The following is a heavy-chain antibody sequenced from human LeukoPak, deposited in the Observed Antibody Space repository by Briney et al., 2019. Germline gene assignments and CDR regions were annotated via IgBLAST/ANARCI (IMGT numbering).Heavy chain of an antibody. CDR3: ARLEYSSSSGGYNWFDP. D-gene: IGHD6-6*01. Sequence: GESLKISCKGSGYSFISYWIGWVRQMPGEGLEWMGIIYPGDSDTRYSPSFQGQVTISADKSISTAYLQWSSLKASDTAMYYCARLEYSSSSGGYNWFDPWGQGTLVTVSS. CDR2: IYPGDSDT. V-gene: IGHV5-51*01. J-gene: IGHJ5*02. CDR1: GYSFISYW.